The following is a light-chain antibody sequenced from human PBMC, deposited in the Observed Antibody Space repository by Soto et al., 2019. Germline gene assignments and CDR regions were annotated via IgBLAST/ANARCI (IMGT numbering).Light chain of an antibody. CDR3: QQYDKWALT. J-gene: IGKJ1*01. V-gene: IGKV3-15*01. CDR1: QTINNN. Sequence: DIVMTQSPATLSMSPGERATLSCRASQTINNNLAWNQQKPGQAPRLLIYGASTRATGIPDRFSGSGSGTEFTLTISSLQAEDFAVYYCQQYDKWALTFGQGTKVEIK. CDR2: GAS.